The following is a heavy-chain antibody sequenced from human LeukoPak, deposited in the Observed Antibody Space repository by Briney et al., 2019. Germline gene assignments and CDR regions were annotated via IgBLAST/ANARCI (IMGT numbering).Heavy chain of an antibody. J-gene: IGHJ6*03. Sequence: SETLSLTCTVSGGSISSYYWSWIRQSPGKGLEWIGYISYSGSTNYNPALKSRVTISVDTSKNQVSLKLTSVTAADTAVYYCARLPVIVGAALEYYYYYMDVWGQGTTVTVSS. CDR1: GGSISSYY. CDR2: ISYSGST. D-gene: IGHD1-26*01. CDR3: ARLPVIVGAALEYYYYYMDV. V-gene: IGHV4-59*12.